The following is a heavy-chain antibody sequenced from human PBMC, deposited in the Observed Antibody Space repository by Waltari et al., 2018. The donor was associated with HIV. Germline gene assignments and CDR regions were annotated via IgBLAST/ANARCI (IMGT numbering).Heavy chain of an antibody. D-gene: IGHD3-22*01. CDR2: IIPIFGTA. Sequence: QVQLVQSGAEVKKPGSSVKVSCKASVGTFSSYAIRWVRHPPGQGLEWMGGIIPIFGTANYAQKFQGRVTITADESTSTAYMELSSLRSEDTAVYYCASGRYYYDSSGYYCYYYDMDVWGQGTTVTVPS. V-gene: IGHV1-69*12. CDR1: VGTFSSYA. CDR3: ASGRYYYDSSGYYCYYYDMDV. J-gene: IGHJ6*02.